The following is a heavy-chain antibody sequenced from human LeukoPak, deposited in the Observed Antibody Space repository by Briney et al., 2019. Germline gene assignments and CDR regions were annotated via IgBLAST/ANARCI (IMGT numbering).Heavy chain of an antibody. CDR1: GFTFSSYG. CDR3: AKNGDYEGYKWFDP. CDR2: IWYDGSNK. Sequence: GGSLRLSCAASGFTFSSYGMHWVRQAPGKGLEWVAVIWYDGSNKYYADSVKGRFTISRDNSKNTLYLQMNSLRAEDTAVYYCAKNGDYEGYKWFDPWGQGTLVAVSS. D-gene: IGHD4-17*01. V-gene: IGHV3-33*06. J-gene: IGHJ5*02.